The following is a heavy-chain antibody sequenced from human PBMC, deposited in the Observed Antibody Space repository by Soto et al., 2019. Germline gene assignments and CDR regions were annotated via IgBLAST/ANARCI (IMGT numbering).Heavy chain of an antibody. CDR3: AREMGACSDSSCYPGPYDS. D-gene: IGHD3-16*01. J-gene: IGHJ5*02. Sequence: WWSLRLSCAASGFTFTSYSMNWFRQAPGQGLEWVSYITSKSTTIKYADSVKGRFTVSRDNAKNSLYLQLNSLRDEDTAVYYCAREMGACSDSSCYPGPYDSWGQGTLVTVSS. V-gene: IGHV3-48*02. CDR1: GFTFTSYS. CDR2: ITSKSTTI.